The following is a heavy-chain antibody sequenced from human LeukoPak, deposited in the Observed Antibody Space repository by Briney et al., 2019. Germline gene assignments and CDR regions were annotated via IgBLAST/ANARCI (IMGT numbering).Heavy chain of an antibody. J-gene: IGHJ6*02. Sequence: IPSETLSLTCTVSGGSISSYYWSWIRQPPGKGLEWIGYIYYSGSTNYNPSLKSRVTISVDTSKNQFSLKLSSVTAADTAVYYCARDLTVIAVAGTDDYYYYGMDVWGQGTTVTVSS. CDR3: ARDLTVIAVAGTDDYYYYGMDV. V-gene: IGHV4-59*01. CDR2: IYYSGST. CDR1: GGSISSYY. D-gene: IGHD6-19*01.